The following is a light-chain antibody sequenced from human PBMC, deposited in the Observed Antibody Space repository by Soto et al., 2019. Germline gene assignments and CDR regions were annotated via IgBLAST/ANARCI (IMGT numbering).Light chain of an antibody. CDR1: SGHSSYI. Sequence: QTVVTQSSSASASLGSSVKLTCTLSSGHSSYIIAWHQQQPGKAPRYLMKLEGSGSYNKGSGVPDRLSGSSSGADRYLTISNLQFEDEADYYCETWDSNILWVFGGGTKLTVL. J-gene: IGLJ3*02. V-gene: IGLV4-60*02. CDR3: ETWDSNILWV. CDR2: LEGSGSY.